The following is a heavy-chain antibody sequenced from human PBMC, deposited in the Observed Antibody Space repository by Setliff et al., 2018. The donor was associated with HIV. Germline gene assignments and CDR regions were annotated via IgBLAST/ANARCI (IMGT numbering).Heavy chain of an antibody. D-gene: IGHD4-17*01. V-gene: IGHV4-59*11. CDR1: GGSISSHY. CDR2: IYYSGST. J-gene: IGHJ4*02. CDR3: ASLTDYGGDSGSH. Sequence: SETLSLTCTVSGGSISSHYWSWIRQPPGKGLEWIGSIYYSGSTNYNPSLKSRVTISVDTSKNQFSLRLSAVTAADTAVYYCASLTDYGGDSGSHWGQGTLVTVSS.